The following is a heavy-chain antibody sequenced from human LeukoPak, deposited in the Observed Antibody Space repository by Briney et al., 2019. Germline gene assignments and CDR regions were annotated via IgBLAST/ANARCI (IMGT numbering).Heavy chain of an antibody. D-gene: IGHD5-18*01. CDR1: GFTFSSYS. V-gene: IGHV3-21*01. J-gene: IGHJ4*02. Sequence: PGGSLRLSCAASGFTFSSYSMNWVRQAPGKGLERVSSISSSSSYIYYADSVKGRFTISRDNAKNSLYLQMNGLRAEDTAVYYCARDKYSYGPLDYGDYWGQGTLVTVSS. CDR2: ISSSSSYI. CDR3: ARDKYSYGPLDYGDY.